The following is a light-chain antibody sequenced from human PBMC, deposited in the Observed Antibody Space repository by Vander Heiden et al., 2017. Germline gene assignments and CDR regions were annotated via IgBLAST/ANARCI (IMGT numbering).Light chain of an antibody. CDR3: LQDHVFPWT. CDR2: AVS. V-gene: IGKV1-6*01. Sequence: AIQMTQSPSSLSASVGDGVTITCRASPDIGNDLTWYQQKPGKAPKFLISAVSSLEGGVPSRFSGSGFGTDFTLTITSLQPEDSATYYCLQDHVFPWTLGQGTKVEVK. CDR1: PDIGND. J-gene: IGKJ1*01.